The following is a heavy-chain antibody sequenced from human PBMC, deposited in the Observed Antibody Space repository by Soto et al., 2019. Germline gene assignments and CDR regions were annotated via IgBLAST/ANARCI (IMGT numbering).Heavy chain of an antibody. J-gene: IGHJ4*02. CDR1: GFTFSSYA. Sequence: GGSLRLSCAASGFTFSSYAMSWVRQAPGKGLEWVSGISGSGGSTYYADSVKGRFTISRDNSKNTLYLQMNSLRVEDTAVYYCAKDATRVSSTSRTFFDYWGQGTLVTVSS. D-gene: IGHD2-2*01. CDR2: ISGSGGST. V-gene: IGHV3-23*01. CDR3: AKDATRVSSTSRTFFDY.